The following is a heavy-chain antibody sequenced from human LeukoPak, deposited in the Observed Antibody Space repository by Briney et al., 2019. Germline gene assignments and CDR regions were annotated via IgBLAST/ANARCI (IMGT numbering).Heavy chain of an antibody. CDR1: GLTFRSYA. CDR3: SKDPNGDYVGAFDA. J-gene: IGHJ3*01. V-gene: IGHV3-23*01. CDR2: ITGSGTGT. D-gene: IGHD4-17*01. Sequence: GGSLRLSCAASGLTFRSYAVTWVRQTPGKGLEWISSITGSGTGTQYADSVRGRFTISRDNSKNTVYLQMNSLRAEDTALYYCSKDPNGDYVGAFDAWGQGTMVTVSS.